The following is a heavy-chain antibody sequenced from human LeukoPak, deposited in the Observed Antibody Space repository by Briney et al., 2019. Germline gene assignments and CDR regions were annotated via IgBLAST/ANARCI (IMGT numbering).Heavy chain of an antibody. V-gene: IGHV4-34*01. CDR2: INNSGST. J-gene: IGHJ4*02. CDR3: ARGLRLWFRELSPYYFDY. Sequence: SETLSLTCAVYGGSFSGYYWSWIRQPPGKGLEWIGEINNSGSTNYNPSLKSRVTISVDTSKNQFSLKLSSVTAADTAVYYCARGLRLWFRELSPYYFDYWGQGTLVTVSS. CDR1: GGSFSGYY. D-gene: IGHD3-10*01.